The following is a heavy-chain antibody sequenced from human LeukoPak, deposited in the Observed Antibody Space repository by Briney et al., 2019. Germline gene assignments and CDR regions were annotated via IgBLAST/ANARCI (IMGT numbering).Heavy chain of an antibody. CDR1: GFTFSSYA. CDR3: TKRGYNYEADY. V-gene: IGHV3-23*01. Sequence: GGSLRLSCAASGFTFSSYAMNWVRQAPGKGLGWVSSISATGGGTAYADSVKGRFTISRDNSKNTLFLQMNSLRAEDTALYYCTKRGYNYEADYWGQGTLVTVSS. D-gene: IGHD5-18*01. CDR2: ISATGGGT. J-gene: IGHJ4*02.